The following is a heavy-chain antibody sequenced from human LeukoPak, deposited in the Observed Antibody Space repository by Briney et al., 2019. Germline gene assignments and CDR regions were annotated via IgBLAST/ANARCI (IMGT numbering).Heavy chain of an antibody. CDR3: ARDFYDSSGPLPRAFDI. J-gene: IGHJ3*02. D-gene: IGHD3-22*01. Sequence: SVKVSCKASGGTFSSYAISWVRQAPGQGLEWMGRIIPIFGTANYAQKFQGRVTITTDESTSTAYMELSSLRSEDTAVYYCARDFYDSSGPLPRAFDIWGQGTMVTVSS. V-gene: IGHV1-69*05. CDR2: IIPIFGTA. CDR1: GGTFSSYA.